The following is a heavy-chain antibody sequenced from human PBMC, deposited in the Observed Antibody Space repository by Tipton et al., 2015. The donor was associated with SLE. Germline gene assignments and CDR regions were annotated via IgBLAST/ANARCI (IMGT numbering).Heavy chain of an antibody. CDR2: IRSKTYGGAA. CDR1: GFTFSYEA. Sequence: RSLRLSCTVSGFTFSYEALGWVRQAPGKGLEWVGAIRSKTYGGAATYAASVKGRFTISRDDVQNIAYLQMNSLKTEDTAVYYCIRGARWPDYWGQGSLVTVSS. CDR3: IRGARWPDY. V-gene: IGHV3-49*04. J-gene: IGHJ4*02. D-gene: IGHD5-24*01.